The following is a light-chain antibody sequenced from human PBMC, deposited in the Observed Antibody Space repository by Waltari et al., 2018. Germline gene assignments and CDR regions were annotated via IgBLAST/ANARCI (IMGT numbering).Light chain of an antibody. CDR2: AAS. V-gene: IGKV1-39*01. Sequence: DIQMTQSPYSLSASVGDRVTITCRASHNITNHLNWYQQKSGMAPKLLIYAASNLQRGISSRFSGSASGTVFSLTITRLQAEDFAIYHCQQSYSDRYTFGQGTKLEIK. J-gene: IGKJ2*01. CDR3: QQSYSDRYT. CDR1: HNITNH.